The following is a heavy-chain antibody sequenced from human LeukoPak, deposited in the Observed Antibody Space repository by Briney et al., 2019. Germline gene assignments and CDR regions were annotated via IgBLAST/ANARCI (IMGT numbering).Heavy chain of an antibody. V-gene: IGHV1-18*01. J-gene: IGHJ6*02. CDR1: GCTFTSYG. Sequence: ASVNVSCKASGCTFTSYGISWVRQAPGQGLEWMGWISAYNGNTNYAQKLQGRVTMTTDTSTSTAYMELKSLRSDDTAVYYCARDLGQWLVGDYYYGMDVWGQGTTVTVSS. CDR2: ISAYNGNT. D-gene: IGHD6-19*01. CDR3: ARDLGQWLVGDYYYGMDV.